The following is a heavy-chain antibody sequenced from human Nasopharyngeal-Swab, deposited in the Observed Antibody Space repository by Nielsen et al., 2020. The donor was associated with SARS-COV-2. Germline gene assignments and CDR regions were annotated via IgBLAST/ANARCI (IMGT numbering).Heavy chain of an antibody. CDR3: ARRVAGAPRHEGDYYYGMDV. V-gene: IGHV4-39*01. D-gene: IGHD1-14*01. Sequence: WIRQPPGKGLEWIGSIYYSGSTYYNPSLKSRVTISVDTSKNQFSLKLSSVTAADTAVYYYARRVAGAPRHEGDYYYGMDVWGQGTTVTVSS. J-gene: IGHJ6*02. CDR2: IYYSGST.